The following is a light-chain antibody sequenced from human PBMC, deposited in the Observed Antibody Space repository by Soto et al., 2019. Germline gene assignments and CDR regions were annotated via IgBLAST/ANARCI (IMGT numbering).Light chain of an antibody. CDR3: CSYAGSYTYV. V-gene: IGLV2-11*01. CDR2: AVS. J-gene: IGLJ1*01. CDR1: SSDVGGYNH. Sequence: SVLTQPRSVSGSPGQSVTISCTGTSSDVGGYNHVSWYQQHPGKAPKLIIYAVSNRPSGVPDRFSGSKSANTASLTISGLQAEDEADYYCCSYAGSYTYVFGTGTKLTVL.